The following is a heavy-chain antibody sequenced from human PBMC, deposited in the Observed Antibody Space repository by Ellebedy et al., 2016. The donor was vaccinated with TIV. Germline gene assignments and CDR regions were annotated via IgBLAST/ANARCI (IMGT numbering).Heavy chain of an antibody. CDR3: ARDRGYSYGLWAFDI. CDR2: ISGNAIST. V-gene: IGHV3-23*01. CDR1: GFTFSLHG. J-gene: IGHJ3*02. D-gene: IGHD5-18*01. Sequence: GGSLRLSCAASGFTFSLHGMSWVRQSTGKGLEWVAVISGNAISTFYADSVKGRFTISRDNSKSTLYLQMNSLSAEDTAVYYCARDRGYSYGLWAFDIWGQGTMVTVSS.